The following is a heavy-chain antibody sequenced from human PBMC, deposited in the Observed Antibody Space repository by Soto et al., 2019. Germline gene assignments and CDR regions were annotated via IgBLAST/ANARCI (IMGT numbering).Heavy chain of an antibody. V-gene: IGHV1-69*06. J-gene: IGHJ5*02. CDR3: ARDPDSNWMDNWFDP. Sequence: ASVKVSCKASGSTFSSYAISWVRQAPGQGLEWMGGIIPIFGTANYAQKFQGRVTITADKSTSTAYMELSSLRSEDTAVYYCARDPDSNWMDNWFDPWGQGTLVTVSS. CDR1: GSTFSSYA. CDR2: IIPIFGTA. D-gene: IGHD1-1*01.